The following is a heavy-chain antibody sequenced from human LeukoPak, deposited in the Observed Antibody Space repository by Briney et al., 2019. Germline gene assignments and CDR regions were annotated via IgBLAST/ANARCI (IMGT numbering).Heavy chain of an antibody. D-gene: IGHD2-21*02. CDR2: ISYDGSNK. CDR1: GFTFSSYG. Sequence: PGGSLRLSCAASGFTFSSYGMHWVRQAPGKGLEWVAVISYDGSNKYYADSVKGRFTISRDNSKNTLYLQMNSLRAEDTAVYYCARIPIVVVTAALNLWFDPWGQGTLVTVSS. V-gene: IGHV3-30*03. CDR3: ARIPIVVVTAALNLWFDP. J-gene: IGHJ5*02.